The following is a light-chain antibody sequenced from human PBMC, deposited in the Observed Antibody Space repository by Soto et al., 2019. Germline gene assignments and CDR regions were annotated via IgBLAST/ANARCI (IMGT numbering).Light chain of an antibody. V-gene: IGKV3-11*01. CDR2: DAS. Sequence: EIVLTQSPATLSLSPGERATLSCRASQSVSTYLAWYQQKPGQAPRLLIYDASNRATGIPARFSGSGSGTDFTLTISSLEPEDFVIYYCQQRSNWPPYTLGQGTKLEIK. CDR3: QQRSNWPPYT. J-gene: IGKJ2*01. CDR1: QSVSTY.